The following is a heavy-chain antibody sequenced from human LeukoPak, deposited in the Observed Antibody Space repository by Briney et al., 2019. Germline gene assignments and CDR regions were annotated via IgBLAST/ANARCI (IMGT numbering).Heavy chain of an antibody. CDR2: INHSGST. Sequence: SETLSLTCAVYGGSFSGYYWSWIRQPPGKGLEWIGEINHSGSTNYNPSLKSRVTISVDTSKNQFSLKLSSVTAADTAVYFCARLRFDFWSGYTLPYFDYWGQGTLVTVSS. V-gene: IGHV4-34*01. J-gene: IGHJ4*02. CDR1: GGSFSGYY. CDR3: ARLRFDFWSGYTLPYFDY. D-gene: IGHD3-3*01.